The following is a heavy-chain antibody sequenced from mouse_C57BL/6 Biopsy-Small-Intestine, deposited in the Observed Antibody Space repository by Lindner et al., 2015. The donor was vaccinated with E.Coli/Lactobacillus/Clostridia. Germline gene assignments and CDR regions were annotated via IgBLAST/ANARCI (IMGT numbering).Heavy chain of an antibody. CDR2: INPSSGYT. CDR3: ASYGYDFDY. D-gene: IGHD2-2*01. Sequence: VQLQESGPDLVKPGASVKISCKASGYTFTDYYINWVKQRPGQGLEWIGYINPSSGYTEYNQKFKDKATLTADKSSSTAYMQLSSLTSEDSAVYYCASYGYDFDYWGQGTTLTVSS. J-gene: IGHJ2*01. V-gene: IGHV1S26*01. CDR1: GYTFTDYY.